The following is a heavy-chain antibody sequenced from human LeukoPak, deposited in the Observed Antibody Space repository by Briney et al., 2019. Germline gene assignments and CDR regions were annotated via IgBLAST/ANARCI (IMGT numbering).Heavy chain of an antibody. D-gene: IGHD3-10*01. CDR3: EVQLYGSGSYPNDY. Sequence: SVKVSCKASGGTFISYAISWVRQAPGQGLEWMGGIIPIFGTANYAQKFQGRVTITADESTSTAYMELSSLRSEDTAVYYCEVQLYGSGSYPNDYWGQGTLVTVSS. CDR2: IIPIFGTA. V-gene: IGHV1-69*01. CDR1: GGTFISYA. J-gene: IGHJ4*02.